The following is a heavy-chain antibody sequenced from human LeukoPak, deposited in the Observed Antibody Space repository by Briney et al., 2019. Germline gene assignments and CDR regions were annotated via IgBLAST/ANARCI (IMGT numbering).Heavy chain of an antibody. V-gene: IGHV1-2*02. D-gene: IGHD4-17*01. Sequence: ASVKVSCKASGYTFTSYGISWVRQAPGQGLEWMGWINPNSGGTNYAQKFQGRVTMTRDTSISTAYMELSRLRSDDTAVYYCARDLGDYRADQDYYYYYMDVWGKGTTVTISS. J-gene: IGHJ6*03. CDR3: ARDLGDYRADQDYYYYYMDV. CDR1: GYTFTSYG. CDR2: INPNSGGT.